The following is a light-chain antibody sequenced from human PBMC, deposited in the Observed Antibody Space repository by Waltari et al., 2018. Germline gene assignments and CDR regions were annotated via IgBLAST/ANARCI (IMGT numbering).Light chain of an antibody. CDR1: QIVTNS. CDR3: QQRSNWPRIT. CDR2: DAS. V-gene: IGKV3-11*01. Sequence: IVLTQSPVTLSLSPGERATLFFRASQIVTNSLNWYQQKPGQAPRPLIYDASNRATGIPTRFSGSGSGTDFTLIISSLEPEDFAVYFCQQRSNWPRITFGQGTRLDIK. J-gene: IGKJ5*01.